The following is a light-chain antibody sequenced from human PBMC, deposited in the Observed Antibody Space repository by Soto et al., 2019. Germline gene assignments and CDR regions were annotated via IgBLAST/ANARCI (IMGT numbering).Light chain of an antibody. V-gene: IGKV3-20*01. CDR3: QQFGSSIPHT. CDR2: GAS. J-gene: IGKJ2*01. CDR1: QVIGSRY. Sequence: EIVMTQSPGTLSLSPGERATISCRASQVIGSRYLAWYHQKSGQAPRLLIYGASSRATGIPDRFSGSGSGTDFTLTISRLEPEDLGVYYCQQFGSSIPHTFGQGTKLESK.